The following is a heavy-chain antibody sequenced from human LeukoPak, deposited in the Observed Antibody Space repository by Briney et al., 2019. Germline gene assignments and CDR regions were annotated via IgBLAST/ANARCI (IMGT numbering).Heavy chain of an antibody. CDR3: ARGRSYYDIYFDY. D-gene: IGHD1-26*01. J-gene: IGHJ4*02. Sequence: PGGSLRLSCAAPGFTFSDYYMGWIRQAPGKGLEWVSYISSSGSTIYYADSVKGRFTISRDNAKNSLYLQMNSLRAEDTAVYYCARGRSYYDIYFDYWGQGTLVTVSS. CDR1: GFTFSDYY. V-gene: IGHV3-11*04. CDR2: ISSSGSTI.